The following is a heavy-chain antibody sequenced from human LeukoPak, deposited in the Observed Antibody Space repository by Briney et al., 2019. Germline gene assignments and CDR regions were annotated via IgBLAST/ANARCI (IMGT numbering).Heavy chain of an antibody. CDR3: ARVRGGSGRSYAAYAFDS. CDR1: GFTSSNYS. Sequence: PGGSLRLSCAASGFTSSNYSMDSVRQAPGERLGRVSRIYNDGSRTSNADSVKGRFTISRDNAKSKLYLQMNSLRAEDTAVYYCARVRGGSGRSYAAYAFDSWGQGTMVTVS. CDR2: IYNDGSRT. D-gene: IGHD1-26*01. V-gene: IGHV3-74*01. J-gene: IGHJ3*02.